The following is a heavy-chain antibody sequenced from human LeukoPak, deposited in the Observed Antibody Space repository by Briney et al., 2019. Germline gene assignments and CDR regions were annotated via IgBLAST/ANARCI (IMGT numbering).Heavy chain of an antibody. CDR1: GFTVRTTY. J-gene: IGHJ4*02. V-gene: IGHV3-53*01. D-gene: IGHD3-22*01. Sequence: PGGSLRLSCAVSGFTVRTTYMSWVRQAPGKGPEWVSVLYTGGGTDYADSVKGRFTISRDNSKNTLSLQMTTLRAEDTAIYYCTRSGYRHPYHFDSWGQGILVTVSS. CDR3: TRSGYRHPYHFDS. CDR2: LYTGGGT.